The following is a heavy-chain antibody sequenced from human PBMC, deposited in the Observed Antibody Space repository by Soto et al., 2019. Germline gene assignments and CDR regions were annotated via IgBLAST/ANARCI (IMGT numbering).Heavy chain of an antibody. CDR1: GFTFSSYA. CDR2: ISGSGGST. D-gene: IGHD2-15*01. J-gene: IGHJ4*02. Sequence: EVQLLESGGGLVQPGGSLRLSCAASGFTFSSYAMSWVRQAPGKGLEWVSAISGSGGSTYYADSVKGRFTISRDNSKNTLYLQVNSLRAEDTAVYYCAKGSLGYCSGGSCQPGGYWGQGTLVTVSS. V-gene: IGHV3-23*01. CDR3: AKGSLGYCSGGSCQPGGY.